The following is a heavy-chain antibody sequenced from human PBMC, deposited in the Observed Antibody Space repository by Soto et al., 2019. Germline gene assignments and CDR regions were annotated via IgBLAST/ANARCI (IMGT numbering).Heavy chain of an antibody. J-gene: IGHJ2*01. Sequence: EVQLVESGGGLVKPGGSLRLSCAASGFTFSSYSMNWVRQAPGKGLEWVSSISSSSSYIYYADSVKGRFTISRDNAKNSLYLQMNSLRAEDTAVYYCARDYGGNSVLWYFDLWGRGTLVTVSS. CDR3: ARDYGGNSVLWYFDL. CDR2: ISSSSSYI. CDR1: GFTFSSYS. V-gene: IGHV3-21*01. D-gene: IGHD4-17*01.